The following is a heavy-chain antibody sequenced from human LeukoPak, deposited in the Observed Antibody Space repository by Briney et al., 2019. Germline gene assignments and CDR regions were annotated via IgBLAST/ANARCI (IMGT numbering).Heavy chain of an antibody. J-gene: IGHJ6*03. V-gene: IGHV3-7*01. CDR1: GVILSILW. CDR3: ARASLWFGELPQGMDV. CDR2: KKQEGSEK. D-gene: IGHD3-10*01. Sequence: QPGGSLRLPCAASGVILSILWESGVRQATGKGLEWVANKKQEGSEKYYVDSVKGRFTISRDNAKNSLYLQMNSLRAEDTAVYYCARASLWFGELPQGMDVWGKGTTVTVSS.